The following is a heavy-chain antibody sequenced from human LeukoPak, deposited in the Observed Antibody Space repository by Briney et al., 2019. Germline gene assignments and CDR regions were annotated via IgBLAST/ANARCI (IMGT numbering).Heavy chain of an antibody. V-gene: IGHV3-23*01. Sequence: PGGSLRLSCAASGFTFTSYSMNWVRQAPGKGLEWVSTISGGGGSTYYADSVKGRFTISRDNSKNTLYLQVNSLRAEDTAVYYCARAGSISWYDYWGQGTLVTVSS. CDR3: ARAGSISWYDY. CDR1: GFTFTSYS. D-gene: IGHD6-13*01. CDR2: ISGGGGST. J-gene: IGHJ4*02.